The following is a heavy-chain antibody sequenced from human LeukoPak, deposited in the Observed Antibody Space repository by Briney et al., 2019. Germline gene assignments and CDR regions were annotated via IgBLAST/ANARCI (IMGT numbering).Heavy chain of an antibody. CDR1: GYTFTSYD. J-gene: IGHJ5*02. V-gene: IGHV1-8*01. CDR2: MNPNSGNT. CDR3: ARQLAAAGMGWFDP. D-gene: IGHD6-13*01. Sequence: ASVKVSCKASGYTFTSYDINWVRQATGQGLEWMGWMNPNSGNTGYAQKFQGRVTMTRNTSISTAYMELSSLRSEDTAVYYCARQLAAAGMGWFDPGAREPWSPSPQ.